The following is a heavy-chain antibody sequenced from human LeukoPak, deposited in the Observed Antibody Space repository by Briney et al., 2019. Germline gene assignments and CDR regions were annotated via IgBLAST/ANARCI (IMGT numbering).Heavy chain of an antibody. Sequence: PSETLSLTCAVSGASFSSTGYSWVWIRQPPGKGLEWIGSISYGGHTYYSPSLRSRVTISVDRSNNRFSLNLSSVTAADTAICYCARQIALAGEWAFDIWGQGTLVTVSS. J-gene: IGHJ3*02. CDR3: ARQIALAGEWAFDI. CDR1: GASFSSTGYS. V-gene: IGHV4-39*01. D-gene: IGHD3-3*01. CDR2: ISYGGHT.